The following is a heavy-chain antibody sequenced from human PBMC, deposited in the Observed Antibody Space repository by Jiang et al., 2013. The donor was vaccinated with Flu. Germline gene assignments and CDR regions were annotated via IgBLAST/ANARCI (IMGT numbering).Heavy chain of an antibody. D-gene: IGHD3-10*01. Sequence: GSGLVKPSETLSLTCTVSGGSISSYYWSWIRQPPGKGLEWIGYIYYSGSTNYNPSLKSRVTISVDTSKNQFSLKLSSVTAADTAVYYCARVGMVRGVTADRGYFDYWGQGTLVTVSS. CDR3: ARVGMVRGVTADRGYFDY. J-gene: IGHJ4*02. V-gene: IGHV4-59*13. CDR2: IYYSGST. CDR1: GGSISSYY.